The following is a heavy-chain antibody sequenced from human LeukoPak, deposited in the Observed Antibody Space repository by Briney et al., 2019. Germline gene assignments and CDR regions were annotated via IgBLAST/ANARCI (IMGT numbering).Heavy chain of an antibody. J-gene: IGHJ4*02. CDR2: IKQDGSEK. CDR1: GFTFSNCW. CDR3: ARGGLGIGYYPFDN. D-gene: IGHD4-17*01. Sequence: GGSLRLSCVASGFTFSNCWMSWVRQAPGQGLAWVANIKQDGSEKHYVDSVKGRFTISRDNARNSLYLQMDSLRAEDTAVYYCARGGLGIGYYPFDNWGQGTLATVSS. V-gene: IGHV3-7*01.